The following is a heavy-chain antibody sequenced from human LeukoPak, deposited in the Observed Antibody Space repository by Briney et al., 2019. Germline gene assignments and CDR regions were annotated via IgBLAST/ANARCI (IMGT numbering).Heavy chain of an antibody. V-gene: IGHV1-3*01. CDR2: ISGGSGST. CDR3: ARDYGYSLLFY. CDR1: GYTFTNYA. Sequence: GASVKVSCKASGYTFTNYAIHWIRQAPGQRLEWMGWISGGSGSTKYSQKLQGRVTITRDTSASTAYMELSSLISEDTAVYYCARDYGYSLLFYRGQGTLVSVSS. D-gene: IGHD5-12*01. J-gene: IGHJ4*02.